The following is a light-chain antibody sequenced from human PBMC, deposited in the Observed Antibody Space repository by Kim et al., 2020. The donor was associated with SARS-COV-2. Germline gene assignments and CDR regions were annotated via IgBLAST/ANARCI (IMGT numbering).Light chain of an antibody. CDR3: AAWDDSLHGYV. CDR1: SSDIGSNT. CDR2: SNN. V-gene: IGLV1-44*01. Sequence: ELTQPPSASGTPGQRVTIPCSGSSSDIGSNTVNWYQQLPGTAPKLLIYSNNQRPSGVPDRFSGSKSGTSASLAISGLQSEDEADYYCAAWDDSLHGYVFGTGTKVTVL. J-gene: IGLJ1*01.